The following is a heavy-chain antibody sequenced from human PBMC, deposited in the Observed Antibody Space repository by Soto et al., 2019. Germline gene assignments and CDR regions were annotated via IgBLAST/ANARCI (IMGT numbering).Heavy chain of an antibody. D-gene: IGHD3-3*01. Sequence: ASVKVSCKASGYTFTNYYMHWVRQAPGQGLEWMGIINPSGGSTSYAQKFQGRVTMTRDTSTSTVYMELSSLRSEDTAVYYCARGGAPNYDFWSGYSRQRGMDVWG. CDR2: INPSGGST. CDR3: ARGGAPNYDFWSGYSRQRGMDV. V-gene: IGHV1-46*01. CDR1: GYTFTNYY. J-gene: IGHJ6*02.